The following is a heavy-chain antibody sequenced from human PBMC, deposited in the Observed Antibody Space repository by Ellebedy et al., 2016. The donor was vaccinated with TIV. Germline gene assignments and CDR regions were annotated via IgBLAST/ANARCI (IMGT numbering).Heavy chain of an antibody. Sequence: GESLKISCADSGFTFRNYSMNWVRQAPGKGLEWISSITRSSTFIYYADSLKGRFTISRDNAKNSLYLQMNSLRAEDTAVYYCAREKGHYYYGMDVWGQGTTVTVSS. CDR1: GFTFRNYS. J-gene: IGHJ6*02. CDR2: ITRSSTFI. V-gene: IGHV3-21*01. CDR3: AREKGHYYYGMDV.